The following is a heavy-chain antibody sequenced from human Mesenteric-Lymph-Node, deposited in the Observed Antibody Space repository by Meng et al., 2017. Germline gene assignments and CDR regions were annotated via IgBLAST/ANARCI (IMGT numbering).Heavy chain of an antibody. Sequence: QGERQESGPGPVKPSGTLSLTCAAPGGSISSSTWWSWVLQPPGKGLEWIGEIYHSGRTNYNPSLKSRVTISVDKSKNQFSLKLSSVTAADTAVYYCASGRKYCSSTSCYGQFDYWGQGTLVTVSS. CDR1: GGSISSSTW. CDR2: IYHSGRT. CDR3: ASGRKYCSSTSCYGQFDY. J-gene: IGHJ4*02. D-gene: IGHD2-2*01. V-gene: IGHV4-4*02.